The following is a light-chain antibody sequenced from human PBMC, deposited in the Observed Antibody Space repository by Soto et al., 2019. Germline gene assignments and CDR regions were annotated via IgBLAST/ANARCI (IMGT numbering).Light chain of an antibody. CDR2: DAS. Sequence: EIVMTQSPATLSVSPGGRANLSCMASQAISGTLAWYQQKPGQAPKLLIRDASTRAPGFPSRFSGSGSGTDFTLTISSLQPEDFAVYYCQQYDSWPSTFGRGTKVDIK. J-gene: IGKJ1*01. V-gene: IGKV3-15*01. CDR1: QAISGT. CDR3: QQYDSWPST.